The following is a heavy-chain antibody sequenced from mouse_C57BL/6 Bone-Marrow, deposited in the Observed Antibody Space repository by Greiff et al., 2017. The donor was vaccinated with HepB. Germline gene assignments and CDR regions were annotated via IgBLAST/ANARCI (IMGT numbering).Heavy chain of an antibody. J-gene: IGHJ3*01. Sequence: VQLQQSGPELVKPGASVKISCKASGYSFTGYYMNWVKQSPEKSLEWIGEINPSTGGTTYNQKFKDKATLTVDKSSSTAYMQLKSLTSEDSAVYYCARRGYDGYPWFAYWGQGTLVTVSA. CDR2: INPSTGGT. CDR1: GYSFTGYY. CDR3: ARRGYDGYPWFAY. V-gene: IGHV1-42*01. D-gene: IGHD2-3*01.